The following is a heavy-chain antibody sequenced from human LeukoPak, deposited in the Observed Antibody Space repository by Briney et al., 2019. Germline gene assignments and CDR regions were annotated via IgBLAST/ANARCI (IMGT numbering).Heavy chain of an antibody. Sequence: TLSLTCAVSGGSISSGGYSWSWLRQPPGTGLEWIGNIYYSGSTYYNPSLKSRLTISVDTSKNQFSLKLSSVTAADTALYYCARSSSWYYFYMDVWGKGTTVTVSS. CDR1: GGSISSGGYS. J-gene: IGHJ6*03. V-gene: IGHV4-30-4*07. D-gene: IGHD6-13*01. CDR2: IYYSGST. CDR3: ARSSSWYYFYMDV.